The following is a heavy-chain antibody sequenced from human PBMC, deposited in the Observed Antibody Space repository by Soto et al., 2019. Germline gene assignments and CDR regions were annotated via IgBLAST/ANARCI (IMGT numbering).Heavy chain of an antibody. CDR1: GFTFSSYA. J-gene: IGHJ4*02. CDR2: ISGSGGST. V-gene: IGHV3-23*01. D-gene: IGHD3-22*01. Sequence: PGGSLRLSCAASGFTFSSYAMSWVRQAPGKGLEWVSAISGSGGSTYYADSVKGRFTISRDNSKNTLYLQMNSLRAEDTAVYYCAKFKYNYYDSSGYSYFDYWGQGTLVTVS. CDR3: AKFKYNYYDSSGYSYFDY.